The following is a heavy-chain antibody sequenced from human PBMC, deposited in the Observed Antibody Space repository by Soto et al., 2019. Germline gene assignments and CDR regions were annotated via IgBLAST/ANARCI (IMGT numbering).Heavy chain of an antibody. Sequence: QVQLVESGGGVVQPGRSLRLSCAASGFTFSTYGMHWVRQAPGNGLEWVAVISYDGSNKHYADSVKGRFTISRDNSKNTLYRQMNSLRAEDTAVSYCAKERAGSYYYYYYGMDVWGQGTTVTVSS. CDR2: ISYDGSNK. D-gene: IGHD3-10*01. J-gene: IGHJ6*02. V-gene: IGHV3-30*18. CDR3: AKERAGSYYYYYYGMDV. CDR1: GFTFSTYG.